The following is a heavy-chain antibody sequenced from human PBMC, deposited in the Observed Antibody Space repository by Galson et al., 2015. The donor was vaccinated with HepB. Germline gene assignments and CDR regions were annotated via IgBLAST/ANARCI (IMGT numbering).Heavy chain of an antibody. D-gene: IGHD3-3*01. J-gene: IGHJ6*03. V-gene: IGHV1-18*01. Sequence: SVKVSCKASGYTFTSYGISWVRQAPGQGLEWMGWISAYNGNTNYAQKLQGRVTMTTDTSTSTAYMELRSLRSNDTAVYYCAKGSFTGADFPYHMDVWGKGTTVTVSS. CDR3: AKGSFTGADFPYHMDV. CDR2: ISAYNGNT. CDR1: GYTFTSYG.